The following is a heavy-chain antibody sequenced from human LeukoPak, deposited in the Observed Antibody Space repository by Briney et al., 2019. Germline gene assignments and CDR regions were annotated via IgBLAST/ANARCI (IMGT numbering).Heavy chain of an antibody. CDR3: ARHVGEGSGKYYFDY. CDR2: IYYSGST. D-gene: IGHD3-16*01. J-gene: IGHJ4*02. CDR1: GGSISSYY. Sequence: SETLSLTCTVSGGSISSYYWSWIRQPPGKGLEWIGYIYYSGSTNYNPSLKSRVTISVGTSKNQFSLKLSSVTAADTAVYYCARHVGEGSGKYYFDYWGQGTLVTVSS. V-gene: IGHV4-59*08.